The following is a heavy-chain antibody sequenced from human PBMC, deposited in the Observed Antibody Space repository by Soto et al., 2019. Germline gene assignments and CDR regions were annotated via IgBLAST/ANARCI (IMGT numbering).Heavy chain of an antibody. CDR3: SVGSSGFYYIY. CDR1: GGSSSSRNYY. CDR2: IYYSGST. Sequence: QLQLQESGPGLVKPSETLSLTCTVSGGSSSSRNYYWGWIRQAPGKVLEWIGSIYYSGSTYPNPPPKSRATISKDTSKNQFSLRLSSVTAADTAVYYCSVGSSGFYYIYWGQGIQVTVSS. J-gene: IGHJ4*02. V-gene: IGHV4-39*01. D-gene: IGHD1-26*01.